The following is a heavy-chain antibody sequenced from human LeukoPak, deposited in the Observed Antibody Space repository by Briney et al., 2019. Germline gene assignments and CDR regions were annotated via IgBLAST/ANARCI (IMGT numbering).Heavy chain of an antibody. D-gene: IGHD6-19*01. V-gene: IGHV4-4*07. J-gene: IGHJ4*02. CDR3: ARDLGSSSYFDY. CDR2: VYSSVST. CDR1: GGSISSYY. Sequence: SETLSLTCTVSGGSISSYYFNWIRQPAGKGLEWIGRVYSSVSTNYNPSLKSRVTMSVDTSKNQLSLNLSSVTAADTAMYYCARDLGSSSYFDYWGPGTLVTVS.